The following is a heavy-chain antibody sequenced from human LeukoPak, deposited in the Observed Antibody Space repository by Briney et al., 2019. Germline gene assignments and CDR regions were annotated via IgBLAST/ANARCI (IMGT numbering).Heavy chain of an antibody. CDR3: ASFTMTPFFQH. D-gene: IGHD3-22*01. V-gene: IGHV1-2*06. Sequence: ASVKVSCKASGGTFSSYAISWVRQAPGQGLEWMGRINPNSGGTNYAQKFQGRVTMTRDTSISTAYMELSRLRSDDTAVYCCASFTMTPFFQHWGQGTLVTVSS. J-gene: IGHJ1*01. CDR2: INPNSGGT. CDR1: GGTFSSYA.